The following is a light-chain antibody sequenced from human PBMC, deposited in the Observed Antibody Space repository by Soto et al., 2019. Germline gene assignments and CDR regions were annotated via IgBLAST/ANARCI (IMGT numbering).Light chain of an antibody. CDR1: QDIRSW. CDR3: QQANSFPLN. Sequence: DIQITQSPSYVSASVRYRVSITFRSSQDIRSWLAWYQQRPGKAPKLLIYAATILQSGVPSRFSGTGSGTTFTLTINNLQPEDFASYFCQQANSFPLNFGGGTKV. J-gene: IGKJ4*01. V-gene: IGKV1-12*01. CDR2: AAT.